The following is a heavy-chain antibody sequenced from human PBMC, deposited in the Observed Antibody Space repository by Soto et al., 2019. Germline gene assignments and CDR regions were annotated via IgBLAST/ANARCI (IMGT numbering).Heavy chain of an antibody. Sequence: QVQLVESGGGVVQPGRSLRLSCAASGFTFSSYAMHWVRQAPGKGLEWVAVISYDGSNKYYADSVKGRFTISRDNSKNTLYLQMNSLRAEDTAVYYCARGDTMIAGMDVWGQGTTVTVSS. V-gene: IGHV3-30-3*01. CDR3: ARGDTMIAGMDV. J-gene: IGHJ6*02. D-gene: IGHD3-22*01. CDR1: GFTFSSYA. CDR2: ISYDGSNK.